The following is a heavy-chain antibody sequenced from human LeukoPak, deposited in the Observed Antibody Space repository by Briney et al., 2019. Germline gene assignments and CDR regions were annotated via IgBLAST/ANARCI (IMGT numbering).Heavy chain of an antibody. CDR2: IKQDGSEK. J-gene: IGHJ6*02. D-gene: IGHD6-13*01. CDR1: GFTFSSYW. CDR3: ARDGYSSGWYTLGLIYYYGMDV. V-gene: IGHV3-7*01. Sequence: GGSLRLSCAASGFTFSSYWMSWVRQAPGKGLEWVANIKQDGSEKYYVDSVKGRFTISRDNAKNSLYLQMNSLRAEDTAVYYCARDGYSSGWYTLGLIYYYGMDVWGQGTTATVSS.